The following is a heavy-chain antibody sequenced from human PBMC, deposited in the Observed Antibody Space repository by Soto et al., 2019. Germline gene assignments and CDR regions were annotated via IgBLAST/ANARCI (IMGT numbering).Heavy chain of an antibody. Sequence: EMQLVESGGGLVQPGMSLRLSCAASGFTFDDYAMYWVRQVPGKVLEWVSGISWNSGRIGYADSVKGRFTISRDNDKNSLYLQMNSLRPEDTALYYCAKARLWGGDGYNSYYYNAMDVWGQGTTVTVSS. CDR2: ISWNSGRI. J-gene: IGHJ6*02. CDR1: GFTFDDYA. D-gene: IGHD3-16*01. CDR3: AKARLWGGDGYNSYYYNAMDV. V-gene: IGHV3-9*01.